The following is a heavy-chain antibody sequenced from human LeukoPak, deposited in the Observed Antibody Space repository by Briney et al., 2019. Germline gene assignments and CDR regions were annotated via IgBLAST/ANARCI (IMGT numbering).Heavy chain of an antibody. CDR1: GFTGSGNY. Sequence: SGGSLRLSCAASGFTGSGNYMTWVRQPPGKGLEWVSGISWNSGSTAYADSVKGRFTISRDNANNSLSLLMNSLRVEDTAFYYCAKWNRQPLVKGWFDTWGQGALVIVSS. D-gene: IGHD6-13*01. V-gene: IGHV3-9*01. CDR3: AKWNRQPLVKGWFDT. J-gene: IGHJ5*02. CDR2: ISWNSGST.